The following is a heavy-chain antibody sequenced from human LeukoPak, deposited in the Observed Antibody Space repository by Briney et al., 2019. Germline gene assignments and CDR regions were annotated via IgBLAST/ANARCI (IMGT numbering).Heavy chain of an antibody. D-gene: IGHD2-15*01. CDR3: AKIVCSGGSCYYNDAFDI. CDR1: GFTFSSYA. Sequence: GGSLRLSCAASGFTFSSYAMSWVRQAPGKGLEWVSAISGSGGSTYYADSVKGRFTISRDNAKNSLYLQMNSLRAEDTAVYYCAKIVCSGGSCYYNDAFDIWGQGTMVTVSS. J-gene: IGHJ3*02. V-gene: IGHV3-23*01. CDR2: ISGSGGST.